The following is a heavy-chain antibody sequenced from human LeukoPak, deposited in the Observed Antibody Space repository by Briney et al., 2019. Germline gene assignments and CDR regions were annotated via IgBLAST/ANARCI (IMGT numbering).Heavy chain of an antibody. CDR1: GYTFTSYG. D-gene: IGHD4-17*01. J-gene: IGHJ6*02. V-gene: IGHV1-18*01. CDR2: ISAYNGNT. Sequence: ASVKVSCKASGYTFTSYGISWVRQAPGQGLEWMGWISAYNGNTNYAQKPQGRVTMTTDTSTSTAYMELRSLRSDDTAVYYCARDLFPVTPEKYYYYGMDVWGQGTTVTVSS. CDR3: ARDLFPVTPEKYYYYGMDV.